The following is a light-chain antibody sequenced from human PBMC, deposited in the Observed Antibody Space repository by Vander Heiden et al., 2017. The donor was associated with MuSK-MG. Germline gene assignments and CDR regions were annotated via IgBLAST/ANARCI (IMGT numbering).Light chain of an antibody. CDR2: AAS. J-gene: IGKJ5*01. CDR3: QKDSSSPFT. V-gene: IGKV1-27*01. CDR1: HGISNY. Sequence: DFQMTQSPSSLSASVGDRVTITCRASHGISNYLAWYQQKPGQAPKLLIYAASTWQTGVPARFSGSGSGTDFTLTISSLQPEDVATYYCQKDSSSPFTFGQGTKLEIK.